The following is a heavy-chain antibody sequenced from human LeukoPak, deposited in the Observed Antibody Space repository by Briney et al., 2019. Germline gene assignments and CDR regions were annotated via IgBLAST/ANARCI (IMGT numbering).Heavy chain of an antibody. J-gene: IGHJ4*02. CDR3: ARVLAQQQGY. CDR1: GFTFSNHW. CDR2: INSDGRNT. D-gene: IGHD6-13*01. Sequence: PGGSLRLSCAASGFTFSNHWMHWVRQAPGKGLVWVSHINSDGRNTTYADSVTGRFTISRDNAKNTLYLQMNSLRAEDTAVYYCARVLAQQQGYWGQGTLVTVSS. V-gene: IGHV3-74*01.